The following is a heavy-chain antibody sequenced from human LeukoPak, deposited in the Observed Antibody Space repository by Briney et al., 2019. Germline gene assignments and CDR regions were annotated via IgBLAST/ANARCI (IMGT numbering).Heavy chain of an antibody. J-gene: IGHJ5*02. CDR1: GFTFSNYE. Sequence: GGSLRLSCVASGFTFSNYEMLWVRQRTGGGPEWVSAIGSTGATYYADSVQGRFTISRDDAKTSLYLQMNSLRAGDTAVYFCARDLGTGSVYTNRFDPWGQGTLVTVSS. V-gene: IGHV3-13*01. CDR2: IGSTGAT. D-gene: IGHD5/OR15-5a*01. CDR3: ARDLGTGSVYTNRFDP.